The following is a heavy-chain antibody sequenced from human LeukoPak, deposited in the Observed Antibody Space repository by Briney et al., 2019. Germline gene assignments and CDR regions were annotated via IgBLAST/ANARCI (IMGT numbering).Heavy chain of an antibody. V-gene: IGHV4-61*01. CDR3: ARGIPGSVLDDAFDI. Sequence: ASETLSLTCTVSGYSITSGYYWTWIRQPPGKGLEWIAYIYYSGSTSYNPSLQSRVAISEDTSKNQISLKLSSVTAADTAVYYCARGIPGSVLDDAFDIWGRGTMVTVSS. J-gene: IGHJ3*02. CDR2: IYYSGST. CDR1: GYSITSGYY. D-gene: IGHD2-15*01.